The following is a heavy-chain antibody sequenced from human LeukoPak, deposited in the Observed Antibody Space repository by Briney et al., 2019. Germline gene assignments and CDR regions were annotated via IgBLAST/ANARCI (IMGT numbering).Heavy chain of an antibody. CDR2: MNPNSGKT. CDR1: GYTFTSYD. CDR3: ARLSSRVALGYYYMDV. J-gene: IGHJ6*03. Sequence: ASAKVSCKASGYTFTSYDINWVRQAAGQGLEWMGWMNPNSGKTGYAQKFQGRVTITRNTSISTAYMELSSLRSEDTAVYYCARLSSRVALGYYYMDVWGKGTTVTVSS. D-gene: IGHD2-21*01. V-gene: IGHV1-8*03.